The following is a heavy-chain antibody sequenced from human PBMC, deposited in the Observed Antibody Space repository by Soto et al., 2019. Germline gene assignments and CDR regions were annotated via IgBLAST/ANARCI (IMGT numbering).Heavy chain of an antibody. J-gene: IGHJ4*02. Sequence: EVQLVESGGGLVQPGGSLRLSCAASGFTFDDYAIHWVRQAPGKGLEWVSGISWNGAASGYVDAVKGRFSISRDNTKNTLYLQMTSLRSEDTAMYYCANLPLYGSGFDCWGQGTLVTVSS. D-gene: IGHD3-10*01. CDR2: ISWNGAAS. V-gene: IGHV3-9*01. CDR3: ANLPLYGSGFDC. CDR1: GFTFDDYA.